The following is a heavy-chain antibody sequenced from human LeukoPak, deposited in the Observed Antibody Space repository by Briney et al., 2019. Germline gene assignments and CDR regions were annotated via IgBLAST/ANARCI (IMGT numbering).Heavy chain of an antibody. CDR3: AKRGVVIRVFLVGFHKEAYYFDS. J-gene: IGHJ4*02. CDR1: GITLSSYG. CDR2: LSGSGGGT. V-gene: IGHV3-23*01. D-gene: IGHD3-10*01. Sequence: GGSLRLSCAVSGITLSSYGMSWVRQAPGKGLEWVAGLSGSGGGTNYADSVQGRFTISRDNPKNTLYLQMSSLRAEDTAVYFCAKRGVVIRVFLVGFHKEAYYFDSWGQGALVTVSS.